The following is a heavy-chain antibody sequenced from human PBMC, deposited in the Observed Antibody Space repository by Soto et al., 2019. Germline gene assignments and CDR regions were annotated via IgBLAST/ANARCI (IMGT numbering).Heavy chain of an antibody. V-gene: IGHV1-18*01. CDR2: ISAYNGNT. CDR3: GGDAPPPRE. Sequence: QVQLVQSGAEVKKPGASVKVSCKASGYTFTSYAISWVRQAPGQGLEWMGWISAYNGNTNYAQKLQGRVTSTTATSTSTGYMVLRSLRSDDTAVYYCGGDAPPPREWGQGALVTGCS. J-gene: IGHJ4*02. CDR1: GYTFTSYA.